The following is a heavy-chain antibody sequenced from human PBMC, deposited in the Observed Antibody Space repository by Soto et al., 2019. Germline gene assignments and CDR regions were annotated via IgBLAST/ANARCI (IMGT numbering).Heavy chain of an antibody. V-gene: IGHV1-69*13. J-gene: IGHJ4*02. CDR2: IIPIFGTA. D-gene: IGHD3-22*01. Sequence: SVKVSCKASGGTFSSYAISWVRQAPGQGLEWMGGIIPIFGTANYAQKFQGRVTITADESTSTAYMELSSLRSEDTAVYYCATTAGRVYDSSGYYYGVHFDYWGQGTLVTVSS. CDR1: GGTFSSYA. CDR3: ATTAGRVYDSSGYYYGVHFDY.